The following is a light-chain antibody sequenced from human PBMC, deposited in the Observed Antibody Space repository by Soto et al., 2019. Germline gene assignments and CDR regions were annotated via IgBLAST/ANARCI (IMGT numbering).Light chain of an antibody. CDR2: DAS. Sequence: EIVMTQSPATLSVSPGEGATLSCRASQYVSVRFLAWYQQKPGQAPRLLIYDASKRAAGIPARFSGSGSGTVFTLTISSLEPEDFAVYYCQQRTNWLTFGGGTKVDIK. J-gene: IGKJ4*01. CDR3: QQRTNWLT. CDR1: QYVSVRF. V-gene: IGKV3-11*01.